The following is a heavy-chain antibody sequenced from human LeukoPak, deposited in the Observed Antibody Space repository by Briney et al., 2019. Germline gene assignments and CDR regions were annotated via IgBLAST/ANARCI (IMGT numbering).Heavy chain of an antibody. Sequence: GGSLRLSCAASGFTVSSNYMSWVRQAPGKGLEWVSVIYSSGDTYYADSVKGRFTISRDNSKNMLYLQMNGLRAEDTAVYYCARVIYGSGTYYKGWFDPWGQGTLVTVSS. J-gene: IGHJ5*02. V-gene: IGHV3-53*01. CDR1: GFTVSSNY. CDR2: IYSSGDT. CDR3: ARVIYGSGTYYKGWFDP. D-gene: IGHD3-10*01.